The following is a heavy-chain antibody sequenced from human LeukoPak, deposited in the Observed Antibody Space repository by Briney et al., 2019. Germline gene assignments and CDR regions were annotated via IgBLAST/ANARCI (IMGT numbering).Heavy chain of an antibody. CDR1: GFTVISNL. V-gene: IGHV3-53*01. Sequence: GGSLTLSCAASGFTVISNLMTWVRQSPGRGLEWLSSIYSGGATYYADSVKGRFTVSRDHSNNSVSLQMTNLRVEDTAIYYCARGAYRISWPGIDYWGQGTLVTVSS. CDR2: IYSGGAT. D-gene: IGHD3-16*02. CDR3: ARGAYRISWPGIDY. J-gene: IGHJ4*02.